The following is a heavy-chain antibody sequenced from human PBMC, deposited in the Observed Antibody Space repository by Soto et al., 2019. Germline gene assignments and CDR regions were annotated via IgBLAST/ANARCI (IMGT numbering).Heavy chain of an antibody. CDR2: IVVGSGNT. J-gene: IGHJ6*02. V-gene: IGHV1-58*01. CDR1: GFTFTSSA. D-gene: IGHD4-17*01. CDR3: AADRGDYDTYYYYGMDV. Sequence: GASVKVSCKASGFTFTSSAVQWVRQARGQRLEWIGWIVVGSGNTNYAQKFQERVTTTRDMSTSTAYMELSSLRSEDTAVYYCAADRGDYDTYYYYGMDVWGQGTTVTVSS.